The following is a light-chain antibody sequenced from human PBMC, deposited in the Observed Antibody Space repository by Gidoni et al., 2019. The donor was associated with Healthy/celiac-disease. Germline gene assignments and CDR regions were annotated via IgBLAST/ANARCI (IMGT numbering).Light chain of an antibody. Sequence: EIVLTQSPATLSLSPGERATLSCRASQSVSSYLAWYQQKHGQAPRLLIYDASNRATGIPARFSGSGSGTDFTLTISSLEPEDFAVYYCQQRSTTLTFGGGTKVEIK. CDR1: QSVSSY. V-gene: IGKV3-11*01. J-gene: IGKJ4*01. CDR2: DAS. CDR3: QQRSTTLT.